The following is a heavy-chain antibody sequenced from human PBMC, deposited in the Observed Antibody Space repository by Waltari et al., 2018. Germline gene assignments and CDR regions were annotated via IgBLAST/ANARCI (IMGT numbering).Heavy chain of an antibody. Sequence: QVTLRESGPALVKPTQTLTLTCTFSGFSLSTSGMCVSWIRQPPGKALAWLARRDWDDDKYYSTSLQTRLTISKDTSKNQVVLTMTNVDPVDTATYYCARTRITMIRGGSDYFDYWGQGTLVTVSS. J-gene: IGHJ4*02. CDR2: RDWDDDK. D-gene: IGHD3-10*01. CDR3: ARTRITMIRGGSDYFDY. V-gene: IGHV2-70*15. CDR1: GFSLSTSGMC.